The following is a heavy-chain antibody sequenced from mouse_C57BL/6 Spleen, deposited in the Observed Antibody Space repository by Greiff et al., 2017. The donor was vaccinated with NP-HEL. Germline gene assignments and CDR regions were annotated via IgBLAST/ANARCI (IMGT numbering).Heavy chain of an antibody. CDR1: GYTFTSYW. Sequence: QVQLQPPGAELVKPGASVKMSCKASGYTFTSYWITWVKQRPGQGLEWIGDISPGSGSTNYNEKFKSKATLTVDTSSSTAYLQLSSLTSEDAAVYYCVRGGPYEYDEWYYFDYWGQGTTLTVSS. V-gene: IGHV1-55*01. D-gene: IGHD2-4*01. CDR3: VRGGPYEYDEWYYFDY. CDR2: ISPGSGST. J-gene: IGHJ2*01.